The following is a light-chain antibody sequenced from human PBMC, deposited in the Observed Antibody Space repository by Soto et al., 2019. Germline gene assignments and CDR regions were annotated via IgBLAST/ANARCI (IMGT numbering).Light chain of an antibody. CDR3: QSFDSSLGSYV. CDR1: SSNIGAGRD. Sequence: QSVLTQPPSVSGAPGQRVTISCTGSSSNIGAGRDVHWYQQLPGTAPRLLIYGNNNRPSGVPDRFSASKSGTSASLAITGFQAEDEADFYCQSFDSSLGSYVFGTGTTAPVL. J-gene: IGLJ1*01. CDR2: GNN. V-gene: IGLV1-40*01.